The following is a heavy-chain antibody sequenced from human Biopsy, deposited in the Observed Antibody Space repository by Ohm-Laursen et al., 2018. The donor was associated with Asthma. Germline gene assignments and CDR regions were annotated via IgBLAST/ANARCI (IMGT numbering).Heavy chain of an antibody. D-gene: IGHD3-9*01. CDR3: ARTYYDFLTGQVKDVFGV. J-gene: IGHJ3*01. Sequence: EATVKISCKASGYNFISFAIHWVRQAPGQRLEWMGWVNTGNGDTKYSQEFQGRVTITRDTSASTAYMELRSLRSEDTATYYCARTYYDFLTGQVKDVFGVWGQGTMVTVSS. CDR2: VNTGNGDT. CDR1: GYNFISFA. V-gene: IGHV1-3*04.